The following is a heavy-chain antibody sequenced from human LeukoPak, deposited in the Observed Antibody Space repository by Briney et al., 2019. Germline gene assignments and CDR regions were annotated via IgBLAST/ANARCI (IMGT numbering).Heavy chain of an antibody. D-gene: IGHD3-3*01. CDR1: GFTFSSYA. CDR2: ISYDGSNK. CDR3: ARDALSGITIFGVIQH. J-gene: IGHJ1*01. Sequence: GGSLRLSCAASGFTFSSYAMHWVRQAPGKGLEWVAVISYDGSNKYYADSVKGRFTISRDNSKNTLYLQMNSLRAEDTAVYYCARDALSGITIFGVIQHWGQGTLVTVSS. V-gene: IGHV3-30*01.